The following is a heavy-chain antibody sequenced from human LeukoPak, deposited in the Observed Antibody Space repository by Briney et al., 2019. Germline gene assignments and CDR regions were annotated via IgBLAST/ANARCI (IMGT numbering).Heavy chain of an antibody. J-gene: IGHJ4*02. Sequence: GGSLRLSCAASGFTFSSYAMSRVRQAPGKGLEWVSAISGSGGSTYYADSVKGRFTISRDNSKNTLYLQMNSLRAEDTAVYYCAKPSLPYYDILTGYSPPDYWGQGTLVTVSS. V-gene: IGHV3-23*01. CDR1: GFTFSSYA. CDR2: ISGSGGST. CDR3: AKPSLPYYDILTGYSPPDY. D-gene: IGHD3-9*01.